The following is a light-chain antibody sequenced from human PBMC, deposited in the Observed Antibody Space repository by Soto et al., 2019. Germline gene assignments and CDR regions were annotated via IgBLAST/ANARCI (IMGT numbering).Light chain of an antibody. CDR2: GAS. Sequence: EIVLTQSPGTLSLSPGERATLSCRAIQSVSSSYLAWYQQIPGQAPRLLIYGASTRATGIPDRFSGGGSGTDFTLTISRLEPEDFPLYYCQQYSSSSLTFGGGTKVDIK. V-gene: IGKV3-20*01. J-gene: IGKJ4*01. CDR3: QQYSSSSLT. CDR1: QSVSSSY.